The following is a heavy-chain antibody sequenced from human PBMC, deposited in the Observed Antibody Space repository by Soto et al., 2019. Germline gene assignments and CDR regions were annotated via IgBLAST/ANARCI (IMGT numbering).Heavy chain of an antibody. Sequence: VQLRESGPGLVRPSETLSLTCTVSSDSISSYYWIWIRQSPGKGLEWIGYTDYSGNTNYNPSLKSRVTISGDTSKNQFSLRLSSVTAADTAVYYCARAVGDPLYYLDYWGQGTLVTVSS. CDR1: SDSISSYY. D-gene: IGHD6-19*01. CDR2: TDYSGNT. J-gene: IGHJ4*02. V-gene: IGHV4-59*08. CDR3: ARAVGDPLYYLDY.